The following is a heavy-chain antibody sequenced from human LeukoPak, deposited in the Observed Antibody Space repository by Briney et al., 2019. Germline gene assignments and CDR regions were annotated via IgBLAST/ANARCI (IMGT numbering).Heavy chain of an antibody. V-gene: IGHV3-11*04. CDR2: ISSSGGTI. CDR3: ARDLGDDILTGYPR. Sequence: GGSLRLSCAASGFTFSDYDMSWIRQAPGKGLEWFSYISSSGGTIYYADSVKGRFTISRDNAKNSLYLQMNSLRAEDTAVYYCARDLGDDILTGYPRWGQGTLVTVSS. J-gene: IGHJ4*02. D-gene: IGHD3-9*01. CDR1: GFTFSDYD.